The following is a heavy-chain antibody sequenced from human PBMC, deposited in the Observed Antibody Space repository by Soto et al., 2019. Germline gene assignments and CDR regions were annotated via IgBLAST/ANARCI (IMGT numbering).Heavy chain of an antibody. J-gene: IGHJ5*02. V-gene: IGHV4-59*08. CDR3: ASLEDWFDP. CDR1: GGSISSYY. Sequence: SETLSLTCTVSGGSISSYYWSWIRQPPGKGLEWIGYIYYSGSTNYNPSLKSRVTISVDTSKNQFSLKLSSVTAADTAVYYCASLEDWFDPWGQETLVTVSS. CDR2: IYYSGST.